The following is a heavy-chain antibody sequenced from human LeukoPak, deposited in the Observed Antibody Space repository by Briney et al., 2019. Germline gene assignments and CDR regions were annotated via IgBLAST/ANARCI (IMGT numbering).Heavy chain of an antibody. CDR2: VNENGSEK. D-gene: IGHD5-12*01. J-gene: IGHJ4*02. Sequence: PGGSLRLSCAASGFTFTKYWMSWVRQAPGKGLEWVANVNENGSEKKYLDSVKGRFTISRDNSKNTLYLQMNSLRAEDMAVYYCAKDNILSVATIEAPFDYWGQGTLVTVSS. CDR1: GFTFTKYW. CDR3: AKDNILSVATIEAPFDY. V-gene: IGHV3-7*03.